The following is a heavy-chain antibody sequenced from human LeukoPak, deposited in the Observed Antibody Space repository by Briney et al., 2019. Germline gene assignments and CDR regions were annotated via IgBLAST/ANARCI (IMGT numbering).Heavy chain of an antibody. Sequence: GGSLRLSCVASGFTFDTYWMHWVRQAPGKGLVWVSRIHRDGNNINYADFGQGRFTISRDNSRSTLYLQMSSLRIEDMALYYCANWDASYSSGWYDYWGQGTLVTVSS. CDR2: IHRDGNNI. V-gene: IGHV3-74*01. CDR1: GFTFDTYW. J-gene: IGHJ4*02. CDR3: ANWDASYSSGWYDY. D-gene: IGHD6-19*01.